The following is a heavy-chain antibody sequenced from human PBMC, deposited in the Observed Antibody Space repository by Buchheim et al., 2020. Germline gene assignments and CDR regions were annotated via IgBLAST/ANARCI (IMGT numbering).Heavy chain of an antibody. CDR2: ISGSGGST. D-gene: IGHD3-22*01. V-gene: IGHV3-23*01. CDR1: GFTFSSYA. J-gene: IGHJ6*02. Sequence: EVQLLESGGGLVQPGGSLRLSCAASGFTFSSYAMSWVRQSPGKGLEWVSAISGSGGSTYYADSVKGRFTISLDNSKNTLYLQMNSLRAEDTAVYYCAKDSSGYYLFYYYGMDVWGQGTT. CDR3: AKDSSGYYLFYYYGMDV.